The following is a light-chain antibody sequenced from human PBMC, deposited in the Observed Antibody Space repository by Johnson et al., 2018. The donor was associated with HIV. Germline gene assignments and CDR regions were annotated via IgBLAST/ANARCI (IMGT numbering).Light chain of an antibody. CDR1: SSNIGNNH. J-gene: IGLJ1*01. Sequence: QSVLSQPPSVSAAPGQKVSISCSGSSSNIGNNHVSWYQQFPGAAPKLLIYENNKRPSGIPDRFSGSKSGTSATLGITGLQTGDEADYYCGTWDSSLSAGDVFGTGTKVTVL. CDR3: GTWDSSLSAGDV. CDR2: ENN. V-gene: IGLV1-51*02.